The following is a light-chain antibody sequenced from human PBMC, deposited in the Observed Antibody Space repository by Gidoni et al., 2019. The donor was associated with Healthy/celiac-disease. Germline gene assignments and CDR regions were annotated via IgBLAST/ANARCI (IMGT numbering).Light chain of an antibody. CDR1: NIGSKS. CDR3: QVWDSSSDWV. CDR2: YDS. Sequence: SYVLTQPPSLPLAPGKTARITCGGKNIGSKSVHWYQQKPGQAPVLVIYYDSDRPSGIPERFSGSNSGNTATLTISRVEAGDEADYYCQVWDSSSDWVFGGGTKLTVL. J-gene: IGLJ3*02. V-gene: IGLV3-21*04.